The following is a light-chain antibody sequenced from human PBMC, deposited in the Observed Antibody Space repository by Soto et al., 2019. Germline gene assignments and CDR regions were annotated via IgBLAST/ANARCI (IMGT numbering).Light chain of an antibody. J-gene: IGLJ1*01. V-gene: IGLV2-14*03. CDR3: SSDTSSNTYV. CDR2: DVT. CDR1: SSDVGRFNY. Sequence: QSALTQPASVSGSPGQSLTISCTGASSDVGRFNYVSWYQCHPGKAPKLLIYDVTNRPSGISDRFSGSKSGNAASLTISGLQAEDEDDYYCSSDTSSNTYVFGTGTKVXVL.